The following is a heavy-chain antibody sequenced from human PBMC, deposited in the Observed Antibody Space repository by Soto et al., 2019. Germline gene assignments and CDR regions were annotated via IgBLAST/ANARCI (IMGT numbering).Heavy chain of an antibody. D-gene: IGHD5-12*01. CDR2: ISAYNGNT. J-gene: IGHJ4*02. Sequence: QVQLVQSGAEVKKPGASVKVSCKASGYTFTSYGISWVRQAPGQGLEWMGWISAYNGNTNYAQKLQGRVTMTTDTATRHDYMELRSVRSDDTAVDYCARNLSSMVATFGYWGQGTLVTVSS. CDR1: GYTFTSYG. V-gene: IGHV1-18*01. CDR3: ARNLSSMVATFGY.